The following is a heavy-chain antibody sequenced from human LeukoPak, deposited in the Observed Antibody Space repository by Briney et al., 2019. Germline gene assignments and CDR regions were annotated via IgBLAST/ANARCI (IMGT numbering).Heavy chain of an antibody. J-gene: IGHJ4*02. Sequence: GESLRLSCAASGFSVSSKYMSWVRQAPGKGLEWVSVMYSGGNTYYADSVKGRFTISRDNSKSTLYLQMNSLRADDTAVYYCARWGTDSSAWYYFDYWGQGTLVTVSS. CDR1: GFSVSSKY. D-gene: IGHD3-22*01. CDR2: MYSGGNT. V-gene: IGHV3-53*01. CDR3: ARWGTDSSAWYYFDY.